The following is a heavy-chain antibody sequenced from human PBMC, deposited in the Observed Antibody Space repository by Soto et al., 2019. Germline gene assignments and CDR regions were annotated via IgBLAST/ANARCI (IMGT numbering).Heavy chain of an antibody. J-gene: IGHJ4*02. CDR1: GFTFSSYS. Sequence: EVQLVESGGGLVQPGGSLRLSCAASGFTFSSYSMNWVRQAPGKGLEWVSYISGSSTTIYYADYVKGRFTISRDNAKNSLYLQMNSLRAEDTAVYYCARDGYDSSGYSSSLDYWGQGTLVTVSS. V-gene: IGHV3-48*01. CDR2: ISGSSTTI. CDR3: ARDGYDSSGYSSSLDY. D-gene: IGHD3-22*01.